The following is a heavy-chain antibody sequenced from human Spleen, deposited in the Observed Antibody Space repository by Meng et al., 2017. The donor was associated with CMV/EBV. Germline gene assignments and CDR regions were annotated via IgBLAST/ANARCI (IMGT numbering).Heavy chain of an antibody. CDR3: ARGSRRPLGSGYLFDY. Sequence: QGQLQESGPGLVKPSGTLSLTCTAAGGSISRCIYNWGWIRQPPGKGLEWIGSIYYSGSTYYNPALKRRVTRSVDTSKNQFSLKLSSVTAADTAVYYCARGSRRPLGSGYLFDYWGQGTLVTVSS. D-gene: IGHD3-3*01. V-gene: IGHV4-39*07. CDR1: GGSISRCIYN. CDR2: IYYSGST. J-gene: IGHJ4*02.